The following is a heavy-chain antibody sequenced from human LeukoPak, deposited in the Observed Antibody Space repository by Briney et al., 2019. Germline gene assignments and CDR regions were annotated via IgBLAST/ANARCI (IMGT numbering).Heavy chain of an antibody. V-gene: IGHV3-33*06. CDR3: AEDVGRYCSGGSCYYFDY. J-gene: IGHJ4*02. D-gene: IGHD2-15*01. CDR1: GFTFSSYG. Sequence: GRSLRLSCAASGFTFSSYGMHWVRQAPGKGLEWVAVIWYDGSNKYYADSVKGRFTISRDNSKNTLYLQMNSLRAEDTAVYYCAEDVGRYCSGGSCYYFDYWGQGTLVTVSS. CDR2: IWYDGSNK.